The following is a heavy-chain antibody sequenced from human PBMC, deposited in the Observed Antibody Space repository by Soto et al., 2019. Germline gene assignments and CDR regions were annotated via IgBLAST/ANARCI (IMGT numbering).Heavy chain of an antibody. V-gene: IGHV1-69*02. CDR2: IIPILGIA. Sequence: QVRLVQSGAEVKKPGSSVKVSCKASGGTFSSYTISWVRQAPGQGLEWMGRIIPILGIANYAQKFQGRVTITADKSTSTAYMELSSLRSEDRAVYYCVHESNYYYMYVWGKGTTVTVSS. J-gene: IGHJ6*03. CDR1: GGTFSSYT. CDR3: VHESNYYYMYV.